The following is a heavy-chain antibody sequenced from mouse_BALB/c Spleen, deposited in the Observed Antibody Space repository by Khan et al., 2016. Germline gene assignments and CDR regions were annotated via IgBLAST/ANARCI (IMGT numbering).Heavy chain of an antibody. CDR2: INPYNDVT. D-gene: IGHD2-10*02. CDR3: TREYGNLRDY. J-gene: IGHJ4*01. Sequence: VQLQQSGPELVKPGASVKMSCKASGYTFTSYVLHWVKQKPGQGLEWIGYINPYNDVTKCNEKFKGKATLTSDKSSSTAYMELSSLTSEDSAVFYCTREYGNLRDYWGQGTSVTVSS. V-gene: IGHV1S136*01. CDR1: GYTFTSYV.